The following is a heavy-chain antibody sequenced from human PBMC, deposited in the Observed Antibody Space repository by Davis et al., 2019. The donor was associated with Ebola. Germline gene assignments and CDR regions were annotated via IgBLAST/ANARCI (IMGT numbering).Heavy chain of an antibody. Sequence: MPSETLSLTCTVSGGSINNYFWSWIRQPPGKGLEWIGNIHYLGNTNYNPSLKSRVTMLVDTSKNQFSLKLSSVTAADTAVYYCARGNYGDYIVLYYYNMDVWGQGTTVTVSS. J-gene: IGHJ6*02. CDR1: GGSINNYF. CDR3: ARGNYGDYIVLYYYNMDV. CDR2: IHYLGNT. D-gene: IGHD4-17*01. V-gene: IGHV4-59*01.